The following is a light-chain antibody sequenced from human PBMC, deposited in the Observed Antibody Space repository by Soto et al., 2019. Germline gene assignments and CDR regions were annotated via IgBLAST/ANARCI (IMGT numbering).Light chain of an antibody. CDR3: KDYNSDSRT. CDR1: QSISSN. CDR2: GAY. Sequence: EIVMTQSPATLSVSPGERATLSCRASQSISSNLAWYQQKPGQAPRLLIYGAYSRATGIQDRFSGSGSGTEFSLTIRSLQPDDFATYFCKDYNSDSRTFGQGTKVDIK. V-gene: IGKV3D-15*01. J-gene: IGKJ1*01.